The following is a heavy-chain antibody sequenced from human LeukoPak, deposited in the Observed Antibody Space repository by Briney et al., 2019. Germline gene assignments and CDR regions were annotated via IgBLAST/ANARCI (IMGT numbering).Heavy chain of an antibody. J-gene: IGHJ4*02. CDR1: GGSISSGGYY. Sequence: SETLSLTCTVSGGSISSGGYYWSWIRQPPGKGLEWIGYIYHSGSTYYNPSLKSRVTISVDRSKNQFSLKLSSVTAADTAVYYCAREPNEDSLPTTPFDYWGQGTLVTVSS. CDR3: AREPNEDSLPTTPFDY. CDR2: IYHSGST. V-gene: IGHV4-30-2*01. D-gene: IGHD1-1*01.